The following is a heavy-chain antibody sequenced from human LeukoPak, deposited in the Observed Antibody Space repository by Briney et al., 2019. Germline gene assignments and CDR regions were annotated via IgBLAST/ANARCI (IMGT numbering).Heavy chain of an antibody. J-gene: IGHJ4*02. CDR3: ARHASELYTLDY. CDR2: IYYSGST. V-gene: IGHV4-59*08. CDR1: GGSISSYY. D-gene: IGHD1-26*01. Sequence: SETLSLTCTVSGGSISSYYWSWIRQPPGKGLEWIGYIYYSGSTNYSPSLKSRVTISVDTSKNQFSLKLSSVTAADTAVYYCARHASELYTLDYWGQGTLVTVSS.